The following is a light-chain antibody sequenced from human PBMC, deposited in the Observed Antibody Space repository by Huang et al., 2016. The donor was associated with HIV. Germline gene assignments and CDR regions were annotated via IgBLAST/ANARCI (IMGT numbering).Light chain of an antibody. CDR2: GAS. Sequence: ERVMTQSPDTLSVSPGERATLYCRASQYVGSNLAWYQQKPGQAPRLLVYGASTRVIDIPARFSGSGSGTEFTLTISSLQSEDSAVYYCQQYNNWPRTFGQGTKLEIK. V-gene: IGKV3-15*01. J-gene: IGKJ2*01. CDR3: QQYNNWPRT. CDR1: QYVGSN.